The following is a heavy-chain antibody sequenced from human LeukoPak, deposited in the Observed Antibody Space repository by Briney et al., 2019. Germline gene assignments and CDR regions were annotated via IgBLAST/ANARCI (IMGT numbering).Heavy chain of an antibody. V-gene: IGHV4-34*01. CDR1: GGSFSGYY. J-gene: IGHJ6*03. CDR2: INHSGST. CDR3: ARRWWYYYYMDV. Sequence: SETLSLTCAVYGGSFSGYYWSWIRQPPGKGLEWIGEINHSGSTNYNPSLKSRVTISVDTSKNQFSLKLSSVTAADTAVYYCARRWWYYYYMDVWGKGTTVTISS. D-gene: IGHD2-15*01.